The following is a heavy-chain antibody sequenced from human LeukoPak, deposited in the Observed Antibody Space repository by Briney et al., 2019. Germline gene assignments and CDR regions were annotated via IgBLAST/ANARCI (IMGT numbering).Heavy chain of an antibody. J-gene: IGHJ3*02. CDR3: ARFSRPIAAAGTRAFDI. D-gene: IGHD6-13*01. CDR1: GGSISSYY. Sequence: PSETLSLTCTVSGGSISSYYWSWIRRPAGKGLEWIGRIYTSGSTNYNPSLKSRVTMSVDTSKNQFSLKLSSVTAADTAVYYCARFSRPIAAAGTRAFDIWGQGTMVTVSS. V-gene: IGHV4-4*07. CDR2: IYTSGST.